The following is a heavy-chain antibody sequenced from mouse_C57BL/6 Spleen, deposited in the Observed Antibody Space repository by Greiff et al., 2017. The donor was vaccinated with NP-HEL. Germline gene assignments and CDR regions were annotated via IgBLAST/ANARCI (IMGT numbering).Heavy chain of an antibody. Sequence: QVQLQQPGAELVMPGASVKLSCKASGYTFTSYWMHWVKQRPGQGLEWIGEIDPSDSHTNYNQKFKGKSTLTVDKSSSTAYMQLSSLTSEDSAVYYCARGLSSLYAMDYWGQGTSVTVSS. V-gene: IGHV1-69*01. J-gene: IGHJ4*01. D-gene: IGHD1-1*01. CDR1: GYTFTSYW. CDR2: IDPSDSHT. CDR3: ARGLSSLYAMDY.